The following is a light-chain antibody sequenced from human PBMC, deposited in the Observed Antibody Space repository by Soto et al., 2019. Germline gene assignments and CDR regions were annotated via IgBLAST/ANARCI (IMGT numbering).Light chain of an antibody. CDR2: EVS. CDR3: SSYTRSSPLV. CDR1: SSDVGAYNY. Sequence: QSALTQPASVSGSPGQSITISCTGTSSDVGAYNYVSWYQQHPGNAPKLMIYEVSNRPSGVSNRFSGSKSGNTASLTISGLQAEDEAAYYCSSYTRSSPLVFGGGTKLTVL. V-gene: IGLV2-14*03. J-gene: IGLJ2*01.